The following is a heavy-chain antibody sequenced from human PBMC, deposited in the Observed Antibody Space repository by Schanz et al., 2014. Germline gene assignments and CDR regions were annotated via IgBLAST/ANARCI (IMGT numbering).Heavy chain of an antibody. J-gene: IGHJ6*03. CDR2: VSASGGGP. CDR3: ARPSDSSWYMDV. V-gene: IGHV3-23*04. Sequence: VQLVESGGGLVKPGGSLRLSCIGSGFTFRSYALGWVRQAPGKGLEWVSLVSASGGGPFYADSVKGRFTISRDNAKNSLYLQMNSLRAEDTAVYYCARPSDSSWYMDVWGKGTTVTVSS. CDR1: GFTFRSYA. D-gene: IGHD2-21*02.